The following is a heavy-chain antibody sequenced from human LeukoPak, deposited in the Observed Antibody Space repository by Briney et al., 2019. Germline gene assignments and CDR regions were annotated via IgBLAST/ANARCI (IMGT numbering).Heavy chain of an antibody. CDR1: GYTFTGYY. D-gene: IGHD3-16*01. Sequence: GASVTVSCKASGYTFTGYYMHWVRQAPGQGLEWMGWINPNSGGTNYAQKFQGRVTMTRDTSISTAYMELSRLRSDDTAVYYCARDLFAGARPYYYYYMDVWGKGTTVTVSS. V-gene: IGHV1-2*02. CDR3: ARDLFAGARPYYYYYMDV. CDR2: INPNSGGT. J-gene: IGHJ6*03.